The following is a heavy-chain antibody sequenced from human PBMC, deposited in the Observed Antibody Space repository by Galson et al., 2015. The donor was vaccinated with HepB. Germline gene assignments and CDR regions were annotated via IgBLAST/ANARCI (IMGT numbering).Heavy chain of an antibody. J-gene: IGHJ6*02. D-gene: IGHD4-11*01. CDR3: ANQPDDYRYYGMDV. Sequence: SLRLSCAASGFTFSSYGIHWVRQAPGKGLEWVALIWYDGSNKYYADSVKGRFTISRDNSKNTLYLQMNSLRAEDTAVYYCANQPDDYRYYGMDVWGQGTTVTVSS. V-gene: IGHV3-33*06. CDR2: IWYDGSNK. CDR1: GFTFSSYG.